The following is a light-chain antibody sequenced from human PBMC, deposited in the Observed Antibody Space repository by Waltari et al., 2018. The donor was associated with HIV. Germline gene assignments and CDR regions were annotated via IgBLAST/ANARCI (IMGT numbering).Light chain of an antibody. J-gene: IGKJ4*01. CDR3: QHYYSTPPT. Sequence: DIVMTQSPDSMAVSLGERATIYCKSSQTILYSSENKNYVAWYQQKPGQPLKLLIYGASARESGVPDRFSGSGSGTDFTLTINNLQAEDAAVYYCQHYYSTPPTFGGGTRVEIK. CDR1: QTILYSSENKNY. V-gene: IGKV4-1*01. CDR2: GAS.